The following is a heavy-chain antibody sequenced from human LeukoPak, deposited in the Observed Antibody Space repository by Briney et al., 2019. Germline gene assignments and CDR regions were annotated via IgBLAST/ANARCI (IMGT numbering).Heavy chain of an antibody. J-gene: IGHJ3*02. CDR3: VRDRVLGAFDI. Sequence: SETLSLTCTVSGGSISSYSWTWIRQPPGKGLEWIGSIYYSGSTNNNPSLKSRVTISVDTSKNQFSLKLSSVTAADTAVYYCVRDRVLGAFDIWGQGTMVTVSS. D-gene: IGHD3-16*01. V-gene: IGHV4-59*01. CDR2: IYYSGST. CDR1: GGSISSYS.